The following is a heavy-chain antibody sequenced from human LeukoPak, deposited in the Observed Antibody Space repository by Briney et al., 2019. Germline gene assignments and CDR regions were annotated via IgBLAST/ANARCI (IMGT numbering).Heavy chain of an antibody. J-gene: IGHJ3*02. V-gene: IGHV4-39*01. CDR3: ARPFFAYYDFWSGYYSDAFDI. CDR1: GGSISSSSYY. D-gene: IGHD3-3*01. Sequence: SETLSLTCTVSGGSISSSSYYWGWIRQPPGKGLEWIGSIYYSGSTYYNPSLKSRVTISVDTSKNQFSLKLSSVTAADTAVYYCARPFFAYYDFWSGYYSDAFDIWGQGTMVTVSS. CDR2: IYYSGST.